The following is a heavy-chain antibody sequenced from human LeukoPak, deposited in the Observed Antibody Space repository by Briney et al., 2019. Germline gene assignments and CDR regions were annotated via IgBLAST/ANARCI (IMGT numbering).Heavy chain of an antibody. CDR3: AKDMGSGAYCGGDCHATMGY. J-gene: IGHJ4*02. V-gene: IGHV3-9*01. Sequence: GGSLRLSCAASGFTFDDYAMHWVRQAPGKGLEWVSGISWNSGSIGYADSVKGRFTISRDNAKNSRYLQMNSLRAEDTALYYCAKDMGSGAYCGGDCHATMGYWGQGTLVTVSS. D-gene: IGHD2-21*02. CDR1: GFTFDDYA. CDR2: ISWNSGSI.